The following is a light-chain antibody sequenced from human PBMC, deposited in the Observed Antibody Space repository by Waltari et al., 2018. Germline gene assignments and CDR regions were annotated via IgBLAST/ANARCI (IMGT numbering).Light chain of an antibody. J-gene: IGLJ3*02. CDR3: SAWDSSLSAWV. V-gene: IGLV10-54*01. CDR2: RNN. Sequence: QAGLTQPPSVSKGLRQTATPTSTGNRNNAAHHGPAWLQQHQGHPPKPPPYRNNNRPSGISERLSASRSGNTASLTITGLQPEDEADYYCSAWDSSLSAWVFGGGTKLTVL. CDR1: RNNAAHHG.